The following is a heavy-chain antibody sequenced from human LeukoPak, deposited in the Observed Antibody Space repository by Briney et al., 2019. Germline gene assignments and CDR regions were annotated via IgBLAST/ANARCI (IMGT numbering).Heavy chain of an antibody. Sequence: ASVTVSFTASAYTFTSYGISWVRQAPGQGLERMGWISAYNGNTKYEQKLQGRVTMTTDTSTSTAYMELRSLRSDDTAVYYGAATYYDFWSGYYTGGYYFDYWGQGTLVTVSS. V-gene: IGHV1-18*01. D-gene: IGHD3-3*01. J-gene: IGHJ4*02. CDR1: AYTFTSYG. CDR3: AATYYDFWSGYYTGGYYFDY. CDR2: ISAYNGNT.